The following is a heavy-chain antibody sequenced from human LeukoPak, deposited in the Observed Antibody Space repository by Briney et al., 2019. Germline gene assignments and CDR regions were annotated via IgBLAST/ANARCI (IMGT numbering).Heavy chain of an antibody. V-gene: IGHV3-30*18. CDR3: AKGGIYYYGSGSYYNLGSLGDY. J-gene: IGHJ4*02. D-gene: IGHD3-10*01. CDR1: GFTFSSYG. Sequence: AGGSLRLSCAASGFTFSSYGMHWVRQAPGKGLEWVAVISYDGSNKYYADSVKGRFTISRDNSKNTLYLQMNSLRAEDTAVYYCAKGGIYYYGSGSYYNLGSLGDYWGQGTLVTVPS. CDR2: ISYDGSNK.